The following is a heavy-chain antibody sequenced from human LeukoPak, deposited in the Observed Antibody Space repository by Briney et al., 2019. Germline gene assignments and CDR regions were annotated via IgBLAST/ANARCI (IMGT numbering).Heavy chain of an antibody. CDR2: IYYSGST. J-gene: IGHJ5*02. CDR3: ARSPSMVRGVIYWFDP. D-gene: IGHD3-10*01. Sequence: SETLSLTCTVSGGSISSYYWSWIRQPPGKGLEGMGYIYYSGSTNYNPSLKSRVTISVDTSKNQFSLKLSSVTAADTAVYYCARSPSMVRGVIYWFDPWGQGTLVTVSS. CDR1: GGSISSYY. V-gene: IGHV4-59*01.